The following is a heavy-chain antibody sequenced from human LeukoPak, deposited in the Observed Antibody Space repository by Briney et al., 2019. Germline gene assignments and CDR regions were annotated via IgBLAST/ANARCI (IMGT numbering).Heavy chain of an antibody. CDR3: ARGRQDVTMIVVVRTAVSYYLDI. CDR2: MNPSGST. J-gene: IGHJ6*03. Sequence: SETLSLTCAVYGGSFSGYYWTWIRQTLEKGLEWIGEMNPSGSTNYNPSLKIRVTISVDTSKNQFSLELSSVTAADTAVYYCARGRQDVTMIVVVRTAVSYYLDIWGKGTTVTVS. CDR1: GGSFSGYY. V-gene: IGHV4-34*01. D-gene: IGHD3-22*01.